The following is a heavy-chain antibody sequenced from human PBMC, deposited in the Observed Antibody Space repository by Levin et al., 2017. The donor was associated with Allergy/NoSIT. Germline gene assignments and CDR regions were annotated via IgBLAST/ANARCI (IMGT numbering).Heavy chain of an antibody. D-gene: IGHD3-10*02. V-gene: IGHV3-64D*06. CDR1: GFIFTAYS. Sequence: PGGSLRLSCSASGFIFTAYSMHWVRLAPGKGLEYVSAIGRHGEGAYYADSVKGRFTISRDNSQNTLYLQMRSLRPEDTALYYCVRDLHVPEAQDYWGQGTQVTVSS. CDR3: VRDLHVPEAQDY. J-gene: IGHJ4*02. CDR2: IGRHGEGA.